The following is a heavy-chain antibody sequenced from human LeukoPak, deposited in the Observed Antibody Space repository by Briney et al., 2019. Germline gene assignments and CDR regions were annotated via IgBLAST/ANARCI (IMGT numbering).Heavy chain of an antibody. D-gene: IGHD6-19*01. CDR1: GSTFSSYW. J-gene: IGHJ3*02. Sequence: GGSLRLSCAASGSTFSSYWMHWVRQAPGKGLVWVSRINSDGSSTSYADSVKGRFTISRDNAKNSLYLQMNSLRAEDMALYYCAKGAVAVPLDAFDIWGQGTMVTVSS. CDR2: INSDGSST. V-gene: IGHV3-74*01. CDR3: AKGAVAVPLDAFDI.